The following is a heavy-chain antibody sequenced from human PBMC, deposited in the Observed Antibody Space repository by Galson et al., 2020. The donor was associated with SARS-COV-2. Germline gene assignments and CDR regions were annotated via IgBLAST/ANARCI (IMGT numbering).Heavy chain of an antibody. D-gene: IGHD2-15*01. CDR3: ARDQGGYCSGGSCYAYDYYYYYGMDV. CDR2: IIPIFGTA. Sequence: KISCKASGGTFSSYAISWVRQAPGQGLEWMGGIIPIFGTANYAQKFQGRVTITADESTSTAYMELSSLRSEDTAVYYCARDQGGYCSGGSCYAYDYYYYYGMDVWGQGTTVTVSS. V-gene: IGHV1-69*01. CDR1: GGTFSSYA. J-gene: IGHJ6*02.